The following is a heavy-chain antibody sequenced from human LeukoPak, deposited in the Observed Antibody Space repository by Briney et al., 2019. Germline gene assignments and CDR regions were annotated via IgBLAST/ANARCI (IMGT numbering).Heavy chain of an antibody. V-gene: IGHV3-15*01. Sequence: PGGSLRLSCAASGFTFSNAWMSWVRQAPGKGLKWVGRIKSKTDGGTTDYAAPVKGRFTISRDDSKNTLYLQMNSLKTEDTAVYYCTTVDVQQWLAKGYWGQGTLVTVSS. CDR2: IKSKTDGGTT. CDR1: GFTFSNAW. D-gene: IGHD6-19*01. CDR3: TTVDVQQWLAKGY. J-gene: IGHJ4*02.